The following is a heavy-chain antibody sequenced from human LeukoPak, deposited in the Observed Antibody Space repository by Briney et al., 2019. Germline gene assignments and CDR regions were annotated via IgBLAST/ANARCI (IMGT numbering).Heavy chain of an antibody. CDR1: GGSISSYY. J-gene: IGHJ4*02. V-gene: IGHV4-59*01. Sequence: SGTLSLTCTVSGGSISSYYWSWIRQPPGKGLEYIGYIYYSGSTSYNPSLKTRVTISVDTSKNQFSLKLSSVTAADTAVYYCARGRGIQLWTYFDYWGQGTLVAVSS. CDR2: IYYSGST. CDR3: ARGRGIQLWTYFDY. D-gene: IGHD5-18*01.